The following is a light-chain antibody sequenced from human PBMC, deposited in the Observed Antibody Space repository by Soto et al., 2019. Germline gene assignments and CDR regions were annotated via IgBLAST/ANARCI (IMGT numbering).Light chain of an antibody. CDR1: QSISSW. J-gene: IGKJ2*01. V-gene: IGKV1-5*01. Sequence: DIQMTQSPCTLSASVGDRITITCRASQSISSWLAWYQQKPGRAPKLLIYDASSLESGVPSRFSGSGSGTEFTLTISSLQPDDFATYYCQQFNSYSYTFGQGTQLEIK. CDR2: DAS. CDR3: QQFNSYSYT.